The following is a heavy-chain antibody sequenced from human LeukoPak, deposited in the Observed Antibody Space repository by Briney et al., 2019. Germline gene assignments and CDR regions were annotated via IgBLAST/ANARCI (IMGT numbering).Heavy chain of an antibody. CDR2: IYYSGST. Sequence: SETLSLTCTVSGGSISSYYWSWIRQPPGKGLEWIGYIYYSGSTNYNPSLKSRVTISVDTSKNQFSLKLSSVTAADTAVYYCARHPDSSGYYRRFDPWGQGTLVTVSS. V-gene: IGHV4-59*08. J-gene: IGHJ5*02. CDR3: ARHPDSSGYYRRFDP. CDR1: GGSISSYY. D-gene: IGHD3-22*01.